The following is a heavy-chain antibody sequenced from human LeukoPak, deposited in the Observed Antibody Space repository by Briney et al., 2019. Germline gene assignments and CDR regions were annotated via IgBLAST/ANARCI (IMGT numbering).Heavy chain of an antibody. CDR3: ARVSIFGELYYYYGMDV. V-gene: IGHV3-23*01. CDR2: ISGSGGST. Sequence: GGSLRLSCAAPGFTFSSYAMSWVRQAPGKGLEWVSAISGSGGSTYYADSVKGRFTISRDNSKNTLYLQMNSLRAEDTAVYYCARVSIFGELYYYYGMDVWGQGTTVTVSS. J-gene: IGHJ6*02. D-gene: IGHD3-3*01. CDR1: GFTFSSYA.